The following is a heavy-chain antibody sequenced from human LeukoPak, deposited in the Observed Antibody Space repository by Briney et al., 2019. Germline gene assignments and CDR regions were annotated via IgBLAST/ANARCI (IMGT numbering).Heavy chain of an antibody. CDR1: GFTFSDYY. Sequence: KPGGSLRLSCAASGFTFSDYYMSWIRQAPGKGLEWISYISSSDNTIYYADSVKGRFTISRDNAKNSLYLQMNSLRAEDTAVYYCARDRAYYYDSSGYFFWGQGTLVTVSS. D-gene: IGHD3-22*01. CDR3: ARDRAYYYDSSGYFF. J-gene: IGHJ4*02. CDR2: ISSSDNTI. V-gene: IGHV3-11*01.